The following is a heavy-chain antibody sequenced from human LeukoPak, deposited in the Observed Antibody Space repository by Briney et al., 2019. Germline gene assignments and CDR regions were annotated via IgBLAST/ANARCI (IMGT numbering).Heavy chain of an antibody. CDR1: GFTFSSYG. CDR2: ISSSGSTI. D-gene: IGHD6-13*01. CDR3: ATEGYRDSY. V-gene: IGHV3-48*03. Sequence: GGSLRLSCAASGFTFSSYGMNWVRQAPGKGLEWVSYISSSGSTIYYADSVKGRFTISRDNAKNSLYLQMNSLRAEDTAVYYCATEGYRDSYWGQGTLVTVSS. J-gene: IGHJ4*02.